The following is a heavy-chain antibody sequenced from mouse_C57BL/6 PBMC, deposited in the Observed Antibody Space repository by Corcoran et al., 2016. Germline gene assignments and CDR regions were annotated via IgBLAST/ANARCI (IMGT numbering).Heavy chain of an antibody. CDR3: ARRCAYYSNSYAMDY. Sequence: EVQLQKSGPELVKPGASVKIPCKASGYTFTDYYKNWMKHSHGKSLEWIGDINPNNGGTSYNQQFKGKATLTVDKSSSTAYMELRSLTSEASAVYYCARRCAYYSNSYAMDYWGQGTSVTVSS. CDR1: GYTFTDYY. D-gene: IGHD2-5*01. CDR2: INPNNGGT. V-gene: IGHV1-26*01. J-gene: IGHJ4*01.